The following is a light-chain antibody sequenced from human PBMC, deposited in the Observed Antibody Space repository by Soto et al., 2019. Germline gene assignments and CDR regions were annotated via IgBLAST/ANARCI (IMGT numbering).Light chain of an antibody. CDR2: IGS. CDR3: LQDYDYPRT. J-gene: IGKJ1*01. V-gene: IGKV1-6*01. CDR1: QGIRND. Sequence: AIQMTQSPSSLSASVGDSVTITCRASQGIRNDLGWYQQKPGKAPRLLIYIGSSLHSGVPSRFSGSGSGTDFTLTISSLQPEDSATYYCLQDYDYPRTFGQGTKVEIK.